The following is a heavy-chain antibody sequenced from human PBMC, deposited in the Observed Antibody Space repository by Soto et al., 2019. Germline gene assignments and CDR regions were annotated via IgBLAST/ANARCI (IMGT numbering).Heavy chain of an antibody. V-gene: IGHV3-11*01. CDR1: GFTFSDYY. J-gene: IGHJ4*02. D-gene: IGHD3-9*01. Sequence: PGGSLRLSCAASGFTFSDYYMSWIRQAPGKGLEWVSYISSSGSTTYYADYVKGRFTISRDNAKNSLYVQVNSLRAEDTAVYYCARVAYTGYVVDHWGQGTLVTVSS. CDR2: ISSSGSTT. CDR3: ARVAYTGYVVDH.